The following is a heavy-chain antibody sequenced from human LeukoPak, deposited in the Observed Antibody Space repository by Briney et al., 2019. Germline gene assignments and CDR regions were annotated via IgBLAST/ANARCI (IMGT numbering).Heavy chain of an antibody. CDR2: ISGSGSTI. J-gene: IGHJ4*02. CDR1: GFTFSDYY. V-gene: IGHV3-11*01. CDR3: AGEADNSATDY. D-gene: IGHD2/OR15-2a*01. Sequence: GGSLRLSCAASGFTFSDYYMSWIRQAPGKGLEWLSYISGSGSTIYYADSVKGRFTISRDNAKNSLYLQMNSLRAEDTAVYYCAGEADNSATDYWGQGTLVTVSS.